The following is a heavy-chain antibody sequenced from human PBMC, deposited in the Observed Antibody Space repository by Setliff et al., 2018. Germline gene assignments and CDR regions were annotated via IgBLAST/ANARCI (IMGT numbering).Heavy chain of an antibody. CDR3: ARAPPGTLITMVRGVKDAFDI. D-gene: IGHD3-10*01. Sequence: ASVKVSCKASGYSFTNYDINWVRQATGQGLEWMGWINPNSGNTDYAQKLQGRVTMTTXXXTSTXXXXXXXXXXXXXXXYYCARAPPGTLITMVRGVKDAFDIWGQGTMVTVSS. V-gene: IGHV1-8*02. CDR2: INPNSGNT. J-gene: IGHJ3*02. CDR1: GYSFTNYD.